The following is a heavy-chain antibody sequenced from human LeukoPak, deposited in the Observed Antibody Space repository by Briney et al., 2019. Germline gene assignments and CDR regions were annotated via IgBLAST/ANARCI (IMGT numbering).Heavy chain of an antibody. CDR1: GFTVSSNY. Sequence: GGSLRLSCAASGFTVSSNYMSWDRQAPGKGLEWVSVIYSGGSTYYADSVKGRFTISRDNSKNTLYLQMNSLRAEDTAVYYCAREQRIVGSSWDNWFDPWGQGTLVTVSS. J-gene: IGHJ5*02. V-gene: IGHV3-66*02. D-gene: IGHD6-13*01. CDR3: AREQRIVGSSWDNWFDP. CDR2: IYSGGST.